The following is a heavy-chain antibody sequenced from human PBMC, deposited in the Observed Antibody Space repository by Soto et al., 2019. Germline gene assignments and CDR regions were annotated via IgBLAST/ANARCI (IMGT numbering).Heavy chain of an antibody. J-gene: IGHJ4*02. CDR2: ISYDGSNK. D-gene: IGHD3-3*01. CDR3: ASPSRVLRFLEWLSLPLDY. Sequence: VQLVESGGGVVQPGRSLRLSCAASGFTFSSYAMHWVRQAPGKGLEWVAVISYDGSNKYYADSVKGRFTISRDNSKNTLYLQMNSLRAEDTAVYYCASPSRVLRFLEWLSLPLDYWGQGTLVTVSS. V-gene: IGHV3-30-3*01. CDR1: GFTFSSYA.